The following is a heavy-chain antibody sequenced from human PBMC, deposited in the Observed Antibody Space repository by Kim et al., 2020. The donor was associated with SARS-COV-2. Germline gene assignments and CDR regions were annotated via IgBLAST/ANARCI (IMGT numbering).Heavy chain of an antibody. J-gene: IGHJ6*03. V-gene: IGHV3-9*01. D-gene: IGHD3-16*01. Sequence: VRGRFTSSRDNAKNSLYLQMNSLRAEDTALYYCAKGIWGSGYYYYYYYMDVWGKGTTVTVSS. CDR3: AKGIWGSGYYYYYYYMDV.